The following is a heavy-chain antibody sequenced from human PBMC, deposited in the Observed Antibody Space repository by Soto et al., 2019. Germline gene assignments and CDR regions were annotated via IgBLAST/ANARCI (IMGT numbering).Heavy chain of an antibody. CDR2: ISPHKDDT. J-gene: IGHJ4*02. Sequence: SVKVSCKTSGYTFSTIGISWVRQAPGQGLEWMGWISPHKDDTYYAQRLQGRVTMTTDTSTSTAYMELRSLRSDDTAVYFCARDLDGSGSYYTNYWGQGTLVTVSS. CDR1: GYTFSTIG. V-gene: IGHV1-18*01. CDR3: ARDLDGSGSYYTNY. D-gene: IGHD3-10*01.